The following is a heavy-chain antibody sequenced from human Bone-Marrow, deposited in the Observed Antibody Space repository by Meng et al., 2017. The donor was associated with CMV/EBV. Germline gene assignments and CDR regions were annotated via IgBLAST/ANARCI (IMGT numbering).Heavy chain of an antibody. D-gene: IGHD3-3*01. CDR2: VSYDGSDK. J-gene: IGHJ4*02. V-gene: IGHV3-30*04. CDR3: ARDPGFWSGYCDS. CDR1: GFTFSSYA. Sequence: AASGFTFSSYALHWVRQAPGKGLEWVAVVSYDGSDKYYADPVKGRFTISRDNSKNTLYLQINSLRAEDTAVYYCARDPGFWSGYCDSWGQGTLVTVSS.